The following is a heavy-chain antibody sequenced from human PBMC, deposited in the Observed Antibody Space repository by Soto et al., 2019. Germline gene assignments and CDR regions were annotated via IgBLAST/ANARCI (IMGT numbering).Heavy chain of an antibody. CDR2: IWYDGSNK. Sequence: GGSLRLSCAASGFTFSSYGTHWVRQAPGKGLEWVSVIWYDGSNKYYADSVKGRFTISRDNSKNTLYLQMNSLRAEDTAVYYCARVQDCSSTSCADWAEYFQHWGQGTLVTVSS. V-gene: IGHV3-33*01. CDR1: GFTFSSYG. J-gene: IGHJ1*01. D-gene: IGHD2-2*01. CDR3: ARVQDCSSTSCADWAEYFQH.